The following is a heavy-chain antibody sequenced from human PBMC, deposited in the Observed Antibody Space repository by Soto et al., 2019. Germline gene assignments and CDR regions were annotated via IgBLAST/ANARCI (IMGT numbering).Heavy chain of an antibody. J-gene: IGHJ4*02. CDR3: ATVGATTTLFDY. D-gene: IGHD1-26*01. Sequence: GGSLRLSCAASGFTFSSYGMHWVRQAPGKGLEWVAVISYDGSNKYYADSVKGRFTISRDNSKNTLYLQMNSLRAEDTAVYYCATVGATTTLFDYWGQGTLVTVSS. CDR2: ISYDGSNK. V-gene: IGHV3-30*03. CDR1: GFTFSSYG.